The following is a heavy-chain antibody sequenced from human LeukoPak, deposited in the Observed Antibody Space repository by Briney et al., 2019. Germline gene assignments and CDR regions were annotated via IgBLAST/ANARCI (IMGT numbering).Heavy chain of an antibody. CDR3: ARDQEDILTGYYPCEH. J-gene: IGHJ1*01. V-gene: IGHV3-21*01. CDR2: ISSSSSYI. D-gene: IGHD3-9*01. Sequence: GGSLRLSCAASGFTFSSYSMNWVRQAPGKGLEWVSSISSSSSYIYYADSVKGRFTISRDNAKNSLYLQMNSLRAEDTAVYYCARDQEDILTGYYPCEHWGQGTLVTVSS. CDR1: GFTFSSYS.